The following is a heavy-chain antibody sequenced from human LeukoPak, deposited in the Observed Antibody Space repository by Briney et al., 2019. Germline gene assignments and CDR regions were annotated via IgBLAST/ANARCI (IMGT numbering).Heavy chain of an antibody. V-gene: IGHV4-34*01. CDR1: GGSFSGYY. CDR3: GRKVRYRSGWQRRGGYMDV. CDR2: INHSGST. Sequence: SETLSLTCAVYGGSFSGYYWSWIRQPPGKGLEWVGEINHSGSTNYNPSPKSRVTISVDTSKNQFSLKLSSVTAADTAVYYCGRKVRYRSGWQRRGGYMDVWGKGTTVTVS. J-gene: IGHJ6*03. D-gene: IGHD6-19*01.